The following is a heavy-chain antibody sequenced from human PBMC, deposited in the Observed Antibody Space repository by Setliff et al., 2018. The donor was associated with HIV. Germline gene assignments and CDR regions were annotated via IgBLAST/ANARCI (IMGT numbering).Heavy chain of an antibody. CDR3: ALASIVSTARWNH. Sequence: ASVKVSCKASGYSFIGYYIHWLRQARGHGLEWMGWMHVKDGETDYAQKFQGRVTMIRDTSISTAYMELNSLTSDDTAVYYCALASIVSTARWNHWGRGTLVTVSS. D-gene: IGHD1-26*01. CDR1: GYSFIGYY. J-gene: IGHJ5*02. V-gene: IGHV1-2*02. CDR2: MHVKDGET.